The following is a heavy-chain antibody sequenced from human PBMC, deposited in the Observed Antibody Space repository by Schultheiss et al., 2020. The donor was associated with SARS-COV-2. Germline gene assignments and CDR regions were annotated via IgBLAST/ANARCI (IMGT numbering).Heavy chain of an antibody. CDR1: GFTFSSYE. Sequence: GGSLRLSCAASGFTFSSYEMNWVRQAPGKGLEWVSYISSSGSTIYYADSVKGRFTISRDNSKNTLYLQMNSLRAEDTAVYYCALAETPFVVVTATDWGQGTLVTVSS. CDR2: ISSSGSTI. CDR3: ALAETPFVVVTATD. V-gene: IGHV3-48*03. D-gene: IGHD2-21*02. J-gene: IGHJ4*02.